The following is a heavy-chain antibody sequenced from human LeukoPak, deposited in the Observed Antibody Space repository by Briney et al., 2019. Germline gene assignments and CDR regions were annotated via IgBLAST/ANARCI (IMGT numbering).Heavy chain of an antibody. CDR3: ARHLSTGLIDY. J-gene: IGHJ4*02. CDR2: IFPDDSDT. V-gene: IGHV5-51*01. CDR1: GYNLSNYW. Sequence: GESLKISFKGSGYNLSNYWIGWVRHLPGRGLEWMGTIFPDDSDTRYSPSFRGQVTMSADRSINTAYLQWSSLKASDSAIYYCARHLSTGLIDYWGQGTLVTVSS. D-gene: IGHD1-1*01.